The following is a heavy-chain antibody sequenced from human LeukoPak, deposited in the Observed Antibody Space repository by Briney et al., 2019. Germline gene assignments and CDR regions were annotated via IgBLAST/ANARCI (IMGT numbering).Heavy chain of an antibody. D-gene: IGHD3-3*01. J-gene: IGHJ6*03. CDR2: INHSGST. Sequence: SETLSLTCAVYGGSFSGYYWSWIRQPPGKGLEWIGEINHSGSTNYNPSLKSRVTISVDTSKNQFSLKLSSVTAADTAVYYCARGFLYYDFWSGFGLYYYMDVWGKGTTVTASS. V-gene: IGHV4-34*01. CDR1: GGSFSGYY. CDR3: ARGFLYYDFWSGFGLYYYMDV.